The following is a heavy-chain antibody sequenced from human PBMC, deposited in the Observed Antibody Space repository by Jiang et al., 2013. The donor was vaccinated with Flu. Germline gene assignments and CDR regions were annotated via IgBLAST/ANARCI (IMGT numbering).Heavy chain of an antibody. CDR3: ASFPDYYGSGSYPPYYFDY. Sequence: SISSYYWSWIRQPPGQGLEWIGYIYYSGSTNYNPSLKSRVTISVDTSKNQFSLKLSSVTAADTAVYYCASFPDYYGSGSYPPYYFDYWGQGTLVTVSS. D-gene: IGHD3-10*01. J-gene: IGHJ4*02. CDR1: SISSYY. V-gene: IGHV4-59*01. CDR2: IYYSGST.